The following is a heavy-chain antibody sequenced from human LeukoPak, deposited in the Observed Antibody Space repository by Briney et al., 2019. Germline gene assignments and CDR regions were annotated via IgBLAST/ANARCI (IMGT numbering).Heavy chain of an antibody. CDR1: GYSFTTYW. V-gene: IGHV5-51*01. CDR2: IYPGDSDT. D-gene: IGHD1-26*01. J-gene: IGHJ4*02. Sequence: GESLKISCKGSGYSFTTYWIAWVRQMPGQGLEWMGIIYPGDSDTKCSPSFQGQVTISADKSINTAYLQWSSLKASDTAMYYCARGGSYYQYWGQGTLVTVSS. CDR3: ARGGSYYQY.